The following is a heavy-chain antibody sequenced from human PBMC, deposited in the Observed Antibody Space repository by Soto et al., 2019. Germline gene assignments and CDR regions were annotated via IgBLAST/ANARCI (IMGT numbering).Heavy chain of an antibody. J-gene: IGHJ5*02. D-gene: IGHD4-4*01. CDR3: ARDRMGYSNGVGWFDP. CDR1: GGSISSYY. Sequence: QVQLQESGPGLVKPSETLSLTCTVSGGSISSYYWSWIRQPAGKGLEWIGRIYTSGSTNYNPSLKSRVTMSVDTSKNQFSLKLSSVTAEDTAVYYCARDRMGYSNGVGWFDPWGQGTLVTVSS. CDR2: IYTSGST. V-gene: IGHV4-4*07.